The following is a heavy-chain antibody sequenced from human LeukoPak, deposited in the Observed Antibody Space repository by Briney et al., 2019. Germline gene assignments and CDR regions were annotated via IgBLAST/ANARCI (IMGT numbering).Heavy chain of an antibody. D-gene: IGHD5-12*01. Sequence: GGSLRLSCAASGFTFSTYSMNWVRQAPGKGLEWVSSITSSSSYIYYADSVKGRFTISRDNSKKTLYLQMNSLRAEDTAVHYCAKDGGYDYSLDAFDIWGRGTMVTVSS. CDR2: ITSSSSYI. CDR1: GFTFSTYS. J-gene: IGHJ3*02. V-gene: IGHV3-21*04. CDR3: AKDGGYDYSLDAFDI.